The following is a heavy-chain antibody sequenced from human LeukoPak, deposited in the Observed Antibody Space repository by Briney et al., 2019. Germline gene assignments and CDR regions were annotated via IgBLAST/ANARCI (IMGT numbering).Heavy chain of an antibody. Sequence: GRSLRLSCAASGFIFDDYAMHWVRQAPGKGLEWVSGISWNSGSIGYADSVKGRFTISRDNAKNSLYLQMNSLRAEDTALYYCAKGRDYSSSGASVDYWGQGTLVTVSS. V-gene: IGHV3-9*01. CDR2: ISWNSGSI. CDR3: AKGRDYSSSGASVDY. CDR1: GFIFDDYA. J-gene: IGHJ4*02. D-gene: IGHD6-6*01.